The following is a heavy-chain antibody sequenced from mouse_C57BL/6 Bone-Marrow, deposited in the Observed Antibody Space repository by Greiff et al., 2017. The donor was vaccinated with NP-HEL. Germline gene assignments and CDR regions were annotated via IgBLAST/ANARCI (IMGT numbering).Heavy chain of an antibody. Sequence: VMLVESGAELARPGASVKLSCKASGYTFTSYGISWVKQRTGQGLEWIGEIYPRSGNTYYNEKFKGKATLTADKSSSTAYMELRSLTSEDSAVYFCARRGTMVTTAYWYFDVWGTGTTVTVSS. CDR1: GYTFTSYG. CDR3: ARRGTMVTTAYWYFDV. V-gene: IGHV1-81*01. D-gene: IGHD2-2*01. CDR2: IYPRSGNT. J-gene: IGHJ1*03.